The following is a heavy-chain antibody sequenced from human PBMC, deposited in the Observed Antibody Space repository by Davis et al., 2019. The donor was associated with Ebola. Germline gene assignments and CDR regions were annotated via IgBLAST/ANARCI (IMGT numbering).Heavy chain of an antibody. D-gene: IGHD3-16*01. J-gene: IGHJ5*02. V-gene: IGHV1-46*01. CDR1: GYTFTSYD. CDR3: ARADNFWGTKGFDP. CDR2: INPHGGST. Sequence: ASVKVSCKASGYTFTSYDINWVRQAPGQGLEWMGIINPHGGSTTYAQKFQGRVTMTSDQSTGTVSMDLTSLRSDDTAVYYCARADNFWGTKGFDPWGHGTLVTVSS.